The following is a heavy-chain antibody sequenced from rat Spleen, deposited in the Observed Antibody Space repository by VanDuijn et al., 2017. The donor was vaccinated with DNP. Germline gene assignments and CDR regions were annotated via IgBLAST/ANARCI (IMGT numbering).Heavy chain of an antibody. J-gene: IGHJ2*01. V-gene: IGHV5-58*01. D-gene: IGHD2-1*01. CDR1: GFTFSSYW. Sequence: EVQLVETGGGLVQPGRSLKLSCVASGFTFSSYWMYWIRQAPAKGLEWVAYIGSAAYVPYYGDSVKGRFTISRDNAKSTLYLQMNSLRSEDMATYYCAIPNYWGQGVMVTVSS. CDR2: IGSAAYVP. CDR3: AIPNY.